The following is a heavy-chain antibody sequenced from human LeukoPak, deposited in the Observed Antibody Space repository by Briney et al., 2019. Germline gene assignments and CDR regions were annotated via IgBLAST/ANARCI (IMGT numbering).Heavy chain of an antibody. CDR3: ARIMRVDYGTYYFDY. D-gene: IGHD4/OR15-4a*01. Sequence: GGSLRLSCAASGFTFSDHYIDWVRQAPGKGLEWVDRARNRRNGYSTQYAASVKGRFTFSRDDSENTVYLQMNSLKTEDTAVYFCARIMRVDYGTYYFDYWGPGTLVTVSS. CDR1: GFTFSDHY. CDR2: ARNRRNGYST. J-gene: IGHJ4*02. V-gene: IGHV3-72*01.